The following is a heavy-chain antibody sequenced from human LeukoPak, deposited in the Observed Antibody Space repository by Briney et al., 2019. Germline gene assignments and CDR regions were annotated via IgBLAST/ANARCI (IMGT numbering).Heavy chain of an antibody. D-gene: IGHD3-10*01. CDR3: ARGGVDDFDY. J-gene: IGHJ4*02. V-gene: IGHV1-69*13. CDR1: GYTFTSYG. CDR2: IIPIFGTA. Sequence: SVKVSCKASGYTFTSYGISWVRQAPGQGLEWMGGIIPIFGTANYAQKFQGRVTITADESTSTAYMELSSLRSEDTAVYYCARGGVDDFDYWGQGTLVTVSS.